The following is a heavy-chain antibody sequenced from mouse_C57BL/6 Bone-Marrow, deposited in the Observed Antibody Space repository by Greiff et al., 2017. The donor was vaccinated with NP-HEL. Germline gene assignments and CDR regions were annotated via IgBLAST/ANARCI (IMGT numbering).Heavy chain of an antibody. Sequence: VQGVESGPGLVAPSQSLSITCTVSGFSLTSYGVSWVRQPPGKGLEWLGVIWGDGSTNYHSALISRLSISKDNSKSQVFLKLNSLQTDDTATYYCAKLVITTVVAPFAYWGQGTLVTVSA. V-gene: IGHV2-3*01. J-gene: IGHJ3*01. CDR1: GFSLTSYG. D-gene: IGHD1-1*01. CDR2: IWGDGST. CDR3: AKLVITTVVAPFAY.